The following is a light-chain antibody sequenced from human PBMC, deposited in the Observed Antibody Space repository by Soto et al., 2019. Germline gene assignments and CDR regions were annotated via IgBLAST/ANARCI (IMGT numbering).Light chain of an antibody. CDR3: QVWDSSAV. V-gene: IGLV3-9*01. Sequence: SFELIQPLSVSVALGQTARITCGGNKIGSKNVQWYQQKPGQAPVLVIYRDFNRPSGIPERFSGSNSGNTATLTISRAQAGDEADYYCQVWDSSAVFGTGTKVTVL. CDR1: KIGSKN. J-gene: IGLJ1*01. CDR2: RDF.